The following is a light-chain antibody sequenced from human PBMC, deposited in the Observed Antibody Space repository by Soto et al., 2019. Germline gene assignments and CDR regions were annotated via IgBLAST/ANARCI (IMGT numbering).Light chain of an antibody. CDR3: QQSYSTPFT. CDR2: AAS. J-gene: IGKJ3*01. Sequence: DIQMTHSPSSLSASIGDRVTITCRASQSITNYLNWYQQIPGKAPNLLIYAASILQSGVPSRFSGSGSGTDFTLTINSLQPEDFATYYCQQSYSTPFTFGPGTKVDVK. CDR1: QSITNY. V-gene: IGKV1-39*01.